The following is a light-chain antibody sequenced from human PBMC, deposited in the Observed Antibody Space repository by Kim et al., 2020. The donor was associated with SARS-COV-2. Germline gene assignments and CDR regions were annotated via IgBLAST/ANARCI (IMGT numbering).Light chain of an antibody. CDR3: AAWDDSLNGPV. Sequence: GQGFTIFCSGSSSNIGSKTVNWYQQRPGPAPKLLIYSNNQRPSGVPDRFSGSKSGTSASLAISGLQSEDEADYYCAAWDDSLNGPVFGGGTQLTVL. J-gene: IGLJ2*01. V-gene: IGLV1-44*01. CDR1: SSNIGSKT. CDR2: SNN.